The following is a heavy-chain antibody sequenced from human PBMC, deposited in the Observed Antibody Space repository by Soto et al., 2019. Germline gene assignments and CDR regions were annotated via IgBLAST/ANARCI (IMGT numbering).Heavy chain of an antibody. J-gene: IGHJ6*02. Sequence: QVQLQESGPGLVKPSQTLSLTCTVSGGSISGGDYYWSWIRQPPGKGLEWNGYIYYSGSTYYNPSLKSRVTISVDTSKNQFSLKLSSVTAADTAVYYCARVLLEWLRRDYYYYYGMDVWGQGTTVTVSS. V-gene: IGHV4-30-4*08. CDR2: IYYSGST. CDR3: ARVLLEWLRRDYYYYYGMDV. CDR1: GGSISGGDYY. D-gene: IGHD3-3*01.